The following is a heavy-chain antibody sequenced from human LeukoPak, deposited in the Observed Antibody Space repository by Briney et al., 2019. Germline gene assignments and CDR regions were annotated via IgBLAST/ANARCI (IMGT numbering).Heavy chain of an antibody. CDR1: GFTFSSYA. CDR3: ARVAVNAGYDFWSGFDYYYMDV. J-gene: IGHJ6*03. D-gene: IGHD3-3*01. Sequence: GGSLRLSCAASGFTFSSYAMSWVRQAPGKGLEWVSYISSSGSTIYYADSVKGRFTISRDNAKNSLYLQMNSLRAEDTAVYYCARVAVNAGYDFWSGFDYYYMDVWGKGTTVTVSS. V-gene: IGHV3-48*03. CDR2: ISSSGSTI.